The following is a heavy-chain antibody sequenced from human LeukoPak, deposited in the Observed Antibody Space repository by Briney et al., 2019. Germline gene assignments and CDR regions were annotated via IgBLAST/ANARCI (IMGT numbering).Heavy chain of an antibody. CDR2: INAYNGNT. CDR3: ARRQGTTLSFDY. D-gene: IGHD1-1*01. V-gene: IGHV1-18*01. Sequence: ASVKVSCKASGYTFTSYGFSWVRQAPGQGLEWMGWINAYNGNTNYAQKLQGRVTMTTDTSTSTAYMELRSLRFDDTAVYYCARRQGTTLSFDYWGQGTLVTVSA. J-gene: IGHJ4*02. CDR1: GYTFTSYG.